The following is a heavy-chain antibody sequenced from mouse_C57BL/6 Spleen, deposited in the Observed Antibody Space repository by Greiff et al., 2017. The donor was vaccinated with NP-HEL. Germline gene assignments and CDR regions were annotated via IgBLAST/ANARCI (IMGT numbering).Heavy chain of an antibody. CDR2: IYPGDGDT. D-gene: IGHD4-1*01. V-gene: IGHV1-80*01. CDR3: ARPGTSWYFDV. Sequence: VKLVGSGAELVKPGASVKISCKASGYAFSSYWMNWVKQRPGKGLEWIGQIYPGDGDTNYNGKFKGKATLTADKSSSTAYMQLSSLTSEDSAVYFCARPGTSWYFDVWGTGTTVTVSS. J-gene: IGHJ1*03. CDR1: GYAFSSYW.